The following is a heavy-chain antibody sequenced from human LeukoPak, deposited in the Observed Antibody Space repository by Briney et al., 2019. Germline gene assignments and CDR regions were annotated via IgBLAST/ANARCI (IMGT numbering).Heavy chain of an antibody. J-gene: IGHJ4*02. D-gene: IGHD3-22*01. Sequence: ASVKVSCKTSGYSFTDYFMHWVRQAPGQGLECMGWMNPRSGDTNYAQKFQGRVTVTRDTSISTAYMELSRLRSDDTAVYYCATTLSYYYDSSGYLLDYWGQGTLVTVSS. CDR3: ATTLSYYYDSSGYLLDY. CDR1: GYSFTDYF. CDR2: MNPRSGDT. V-gene: IGHV1-2*02.